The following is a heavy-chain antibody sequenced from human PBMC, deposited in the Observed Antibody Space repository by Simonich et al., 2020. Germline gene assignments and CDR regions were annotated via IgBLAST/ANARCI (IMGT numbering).Heavy chain of an antibody. CDR1: GYTFTSYG. D-gene: IGHD2-15*01. CDR3: ARASRGTWWYYYFDY. V-gene: IGHV1-18*01. CDR2: IRAYNGNT. J-gene: IGHJ4*02. Sequence: QVQLVQSGAEVKKPAASVKVSCKASGYTFTSYGISWVRQAPGQGLEWMGWIRAYNGNTNYAPKLQGRVTMTTDTSTSTAYMELRSLRSDDTAVYYCARASRGTWWYYYFDYWGQGTLVTVSS.